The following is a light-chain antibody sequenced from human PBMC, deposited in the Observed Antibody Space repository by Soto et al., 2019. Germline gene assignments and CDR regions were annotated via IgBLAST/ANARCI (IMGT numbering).Light chain of an antibody. Sequence: DIQMTQSPSSVSASVGDIVTITSRASQGISSWLVWYQQHPEKAPKLLIYAASSLQSGVPSRFSGSGSGTDFTLTISSLQPEDFATYFCQQANRFPRTVGGGTKVDSK. CDR3: QQANRFPRT. CDR2: AAS. J-gene: IGKJ4*01. V-gene: IGKV1-12*01. CDR1: QGISSW.